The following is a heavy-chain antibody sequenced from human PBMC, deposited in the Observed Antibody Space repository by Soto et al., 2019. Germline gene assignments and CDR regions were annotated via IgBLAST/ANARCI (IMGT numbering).Heavy chain of an antibody. V-gene: IGHV4-59*01. CDR3: SREGYDSRNHYYSTMDV. CDR1: GGSISSYY. Sequence: QVQLQESGPGLVKPSETLSLTCTVSGGSISSYYWSWIRQPPGKGLEWIGYIYYSGSTNYNPSLKCRVTISLDTSKDQFSLKLSSVTAADTAVYYCSREGYDSRNHYYSTMDVWGQGTTVTVSS. CDR2: IYYSGST. J-gene: IGHJ6*02. D-gene: IGHD3-22*01.